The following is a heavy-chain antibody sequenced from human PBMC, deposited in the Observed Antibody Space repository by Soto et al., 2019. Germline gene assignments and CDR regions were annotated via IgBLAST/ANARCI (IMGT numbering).Heavy chain of an antibody. V-gene: IGHV4-34*01. D-gene: IGHD3-16*01. Sequence: SETLSLTCAVYGGSFSGYYWSWIRQPPGKGLEWIGEINHSGSTNYNPSLKSRVTISVDTSKNQFSLKLSSVTAADTAVYYCARGSYGLHFGAGAREYNWFDPWGQGTLVTVSS. J-gene: IGHJ5*02. CDR3: ARGSYGLHFGAGAREYNWFDP. CDR2: INHSGST. CDR1: GGSFSGYY.